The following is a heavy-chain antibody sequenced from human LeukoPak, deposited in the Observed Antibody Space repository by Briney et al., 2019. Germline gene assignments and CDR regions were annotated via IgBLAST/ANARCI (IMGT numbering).Heavy chain of an antibody. Sequence: ASVKVSRKASGYTFTGYYMHWVRQAPGQGLEWMGWINPNSGGTNYAQKFQGRVTMTRDTSISTAYMELSRLRSDDTAVYYCARGMGYSGYEENWFDPWGQGTLVTVSS. CDR3: ARGMGYSGYEENWFDP. CDR2: INPNSGGT. J-gene: IGHJ5*02. V-gene: IGHV1-2*02. CDR1: GYTFTGYY. D-gene: IGHD5-12*01.